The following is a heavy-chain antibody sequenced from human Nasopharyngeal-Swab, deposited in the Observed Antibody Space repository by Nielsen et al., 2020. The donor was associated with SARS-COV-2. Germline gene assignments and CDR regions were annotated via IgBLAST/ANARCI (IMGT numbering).Heavy chain of an antibody. CDR3: ASSGYRLDYYSMDV. Sequence: GGSLRLSCAASGFTFSSYAMSWVRQAPGKGLEWVSSISGSGGSTYYADSVKGRFTISRDNSKNTLFLQMNSLRDEDTAVYYCASSGYRLDYYSMDVWGQGTTVTVSS. CDR1: GFTFSSYA. J-gene: IGHJ6*02. CDR2: ISGSGGST. V-gene: IGHV3-23*01. D-gene: IGHD5-18*01.